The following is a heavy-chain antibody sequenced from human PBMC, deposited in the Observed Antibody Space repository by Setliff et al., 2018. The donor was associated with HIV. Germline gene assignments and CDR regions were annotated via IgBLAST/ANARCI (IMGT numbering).Heavy chain of an antibody. CDR2: INHSGSA. CDR1: GFTFSSYN. J-gene: IGHJ4*02. CDR3: ARGLGLLRGVPFSR. V-gene: IGHV4-34*01. Sequence: LRLSCAASGFTFSSYNMNWVRQAPGKGLEWIGEINHSGSANYNPSLKSRVTISVDTSKNQFSLNLNSVTAADTAVYYCARGLGLLRGVPFSRWGQGTLVTVSS. D-gene: IGHD3-10*01.